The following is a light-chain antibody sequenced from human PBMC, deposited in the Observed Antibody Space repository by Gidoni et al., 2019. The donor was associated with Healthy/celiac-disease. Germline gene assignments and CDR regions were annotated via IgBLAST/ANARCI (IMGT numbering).Light chain of an antibody. Sequence: QTVVTQEPSLTVSPGGTATLTCASSTGAVTSGYYPNWFQQKPGQAPRALIYSTSNKHPGTPARFSGSLLGGKAALTLSGVQPEDEAEYYCLLYYGGAYVFGTGTKVTVL. CDR1: TGAVTSGYY. CDR3: LLYYGGAYV. CDR2: STS. J-gene: IGLJ1*01. V-gene: IGLV7-43*01.